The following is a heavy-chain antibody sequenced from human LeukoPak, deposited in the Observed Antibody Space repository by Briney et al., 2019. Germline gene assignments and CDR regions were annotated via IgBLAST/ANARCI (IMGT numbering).Heavy chain of an antibody. CDR3: AKDRVTYYDFLREMDWFDP. CDR1: GFTFSSYG. D-gene: IGHD3-3*01. J-gene: IGHJ5*02. Sequence: PGGSLRLSCAASGFTFSSYGMHRVRQAPGKGLEWVAFIRYDGSNKYYADSAKGRFTISRDNSKNTLYLQMNSLRAEDTAVYYCAKDRVTYYDFLREMDWFDPWGQGTLVTVSS. CDR2: IRYDGSNK. V-gene: IGHV3-30*02.